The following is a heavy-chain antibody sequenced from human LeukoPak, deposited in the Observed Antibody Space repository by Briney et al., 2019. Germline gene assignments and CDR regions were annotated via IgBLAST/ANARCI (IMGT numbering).Heavy chain of an antibody. Sequence: APVKVSCKASGYTFTDYYMHWVRQAPGQGLEWMGWINPHGGGTNYAQKFQGRVTMTRDTSISTVYMEVSRLRSDDTAVYYCARDSSYSSSLYYFEYWGQGTLVTVSS. CDR1: GYTFTDYY. J-gene: IGHJ4*02. V-gene: IGHV1-2*02. CDR2: INPHGGGT. CDR3: ARDSSYSSSLYYFEY. D-gene: IGHD6-6*01.